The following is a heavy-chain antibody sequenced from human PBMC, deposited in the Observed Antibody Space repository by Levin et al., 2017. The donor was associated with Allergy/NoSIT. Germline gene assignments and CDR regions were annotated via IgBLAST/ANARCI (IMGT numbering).Heavy chain of an antibody. V-gene: IGHV3-11*01. D-gene: IGHD3-3*01. Sequence: LSLTCAASGFTFSDYYMSWIRQAPGKGLEWVSYISSSGSTIYYADSVKGRFTISRDNAKNSLYLQMNSLRAEDTAVYYCARFSEWLLSRYFDYWGQGTLVTVSS. CDR2: ISSSGSTI. CDR3: ARFSEWLLSRYFDY. CDR1: GFTFSDYY. J-gene: IGHJ4*02.